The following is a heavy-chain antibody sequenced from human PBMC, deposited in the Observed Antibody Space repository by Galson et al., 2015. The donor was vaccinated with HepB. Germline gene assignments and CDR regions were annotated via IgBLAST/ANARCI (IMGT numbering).Heavy chain of an antibody. V-gene: IGHV2-5*02. D-gene: IGHD3-10*01. CDR1: GFSLSTSGVG. CDR2: IYWDDDK. CDR3: AHPNWFGELLSVWFDP. Sequence: PALVKPTQTLTLTCTFSGFSLSTSGVGVGWIRQPPGKALEWLALIYWDDDKRYSPSLKSRLTITKDTSKDQVVLTMTNMDPVDTATYYCAHPNWFGELLSVWFDPWGQGTLVTVSS. J-gene: IGHJ5*02.